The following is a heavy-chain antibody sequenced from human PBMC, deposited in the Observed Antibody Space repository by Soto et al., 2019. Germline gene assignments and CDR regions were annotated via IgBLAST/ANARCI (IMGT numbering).Heavy chain of an antibody. CDR1: GYSFTSHG. D-gene: IGHD2-2*01. J-gene: IGHJ5*02. CDR3: ARDSSNSSIWFDP. Sequence: GASVKVSCKASGYSFTSHGFSWVRQAPGQGLEWMAWVSGYNGITDIAQRFEGRVTLTIEPTTNTAYMELTSLRSDDTAVYFCARDSSNSSIWFDPWGQGTRVTVSS. CDR2: VSGYNGIT. V-gene: IGHV1-18*04.